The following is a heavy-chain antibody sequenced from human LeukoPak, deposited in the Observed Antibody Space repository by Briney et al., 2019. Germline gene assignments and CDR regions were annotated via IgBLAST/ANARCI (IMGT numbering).Heavy chain of an antibody. CDR2: ISSSSSTI. Sequence: GGSLRLSCAASGFTFSSYSMNWVRQAPGKGLEWVSYISSSSSTIYYADSVKGRFTISRDNAKNSLYLQMTSLRAEDTAVYSCARATPTYYDFWSGPYSFAYWGQGTLVTVSS. V-gene: IGHV3-48*04. J-gene: IGHJ4*02. CDR3: ARATPTYYDFWSGPYSFAY. D-gene: IGHD3-3*01. CDR1: GFTFSSYS.